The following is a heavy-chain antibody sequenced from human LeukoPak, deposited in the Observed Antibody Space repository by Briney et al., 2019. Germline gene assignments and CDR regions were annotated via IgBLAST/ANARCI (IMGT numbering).Heavy chain of an antibody. D-gene: IGHD4-17*01. CDR1: GYTFTSYD. CDR2: MNPNSGNT. Sequence: ASVKVSCKASGYTFTSYDINWVRQATGQRLEWMGWMNPNSGNTGYAQKFQGRVTMTRNTSISTAYMELSSLRSEDTAVYYCARGLRRNRRYYFDYWGQGTLVTVSS. V-gene: IGHV1-8*01. J-gene: IGHJ4*02. CDR3: ARGLRRNRRYYFDY.